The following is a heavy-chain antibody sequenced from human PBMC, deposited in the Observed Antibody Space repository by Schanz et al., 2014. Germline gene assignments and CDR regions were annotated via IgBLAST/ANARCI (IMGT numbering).Heavy chain of an antibody. D-gene: IGHD6-19*01. CDR2: MNPNSGNP. J-gene: IGHJ4*02. CDR3: ARGGYSSGWYDRDIAHFDY. CDR1: GYTFISYG. Sequence: QVQLVQSGAEVKKPGSSVKVSCKASGYTFISYGIKWVRQAPGQGLEWMGWMNPNSGNPGFAQKLQGRVTMTTDTSTSTAYMELRSLRSDDTAVYYCARGGYSSGWYDRDIAHFDYWGQGTLVTVSS. V-gene: IGHV1-18*01.